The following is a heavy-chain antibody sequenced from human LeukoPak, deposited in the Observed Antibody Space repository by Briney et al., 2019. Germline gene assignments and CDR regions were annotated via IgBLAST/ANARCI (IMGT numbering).Heavy chain of an antibody. J-gene: IGHJ6*03. V-gene: IGHV4-39*07. CDR3: ARGLTMVTHYYYYYYYMDV. Sequence: SETLSLTCTVSGVSISTSNYYWGWLRQPPGKGLEWIGNIFYSGSTYYSPSLRSRVTISLDTSRNQFSLKLSSVTAADTAVYYCARGLTMVTHYYYYYYYMDVWGKGTTVTVSS. D-gene: IGHD3-10*01. CDR2: IFYSGST. CDR1: GVSISTSNYY.